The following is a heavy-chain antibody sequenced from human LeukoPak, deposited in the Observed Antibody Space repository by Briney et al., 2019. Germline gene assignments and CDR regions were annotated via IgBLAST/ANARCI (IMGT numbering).Heavy chain of an antibody. CDR3: ARHQYSSGYYYYYYMDV. CDR2: IYYSGST. V-gene: IGHV4-39*01. J-gene: IGHJ6*03. Sequence: SETLSLTCTVSGGSISSSSYYWGWIRQPPGKGLEWIGSIYYSGSTYYNPSLKSRVTISVDTSKNQFSLKLSSVTAADTAVYYCARHQYSSGYYYYYYMDVWGKGTTVTISS. CDR1: GGSISSSSYY. D-gene: IGHD6-19*01.